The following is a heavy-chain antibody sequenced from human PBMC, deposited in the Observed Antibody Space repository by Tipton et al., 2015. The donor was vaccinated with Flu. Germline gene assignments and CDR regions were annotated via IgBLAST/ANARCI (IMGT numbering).Heavy chain of an antibody. Sequence: SLRLSCAASGFTFSRHWMHWVRQAPGKGLVWVSRIKTDGSSTSYADSVKGRFTISRDNAKNTPYLQMNSLRAGDTAVYYCVRTSAVTPGNYNYYYFGMDVWGQGTTVTVSS. D-gene: IGHD3-10*01. CDR3: VRTSAVTPGNYNYYYFGMDV. V-gene: IGHV3-74*01. CDR1: GFTFSRHW. CDR2: IKTDGSST. J-gene: IGHJ6*02.